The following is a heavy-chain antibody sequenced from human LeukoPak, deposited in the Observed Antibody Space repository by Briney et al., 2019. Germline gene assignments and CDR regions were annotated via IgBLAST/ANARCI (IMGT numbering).Heavy chain of an antibody. CDR3: ARDRALYGSGSYLDY. Sequence: GGTLRLSCAASGFTFSSYSMNWVRQAPGKGLEWVSYNSSSSSTIYYADSVKGRFTTSRDNAKNSLYLQMNSLRDEDTAVYYCARDRALYGSGSYLDYWGQGTLVTVSS. CDR1: GFTFSSYS. J-gene: IGHJ4*02. D-gene: IGHD3-10*01. CDR2: NSSSSSTI. V-gene: IGHV3-48*02.